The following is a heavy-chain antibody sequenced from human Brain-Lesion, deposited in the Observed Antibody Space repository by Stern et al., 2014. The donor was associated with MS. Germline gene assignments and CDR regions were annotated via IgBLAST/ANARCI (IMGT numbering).Heavy chain of an antibody. V-gene: IGHV3-7*01. Sequence: EVQLVESGGGLVQPGGSLTISCTAAGFTFGHYWMTWVRQAPGKGLEWVAHLQEDGTEKNYVDSVKGRFTISRDNARNSLYLQMNSLRVEDTALYYCARVYNTIYGIVTQRGSGMDVWGQGTTVIVSS. J-gene: IGHJ6*02. CDR2: LQEDGTEK. D-gene: IGHD3-3*01. CDR3: ARVYNTIYGIVTQRGSGMDV. CDR1: GFTFGHYW.